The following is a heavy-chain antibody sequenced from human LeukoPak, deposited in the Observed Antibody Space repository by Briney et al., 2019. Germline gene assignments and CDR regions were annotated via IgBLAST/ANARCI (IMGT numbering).Heavy chain of an antibody. Sequence: SETLSLTCTVSGGSISSYYWSCIRQPPGKGLEWIGYIYYSGSTNYNPSLKSRVTISVDTSKNQFSLKLSSVTAADTAVYYCARGNEYQLLTYYYYMDVWGKGTTVTVSS. J-gene: IGHJ6*03. V-gene: IGHV4-59*01. CDR1: GGSISSYY. D-gene: IGHD2-2*01. CDR3: ARGNEYQLLTYYYYMDV. CDR2: IYYSGST.